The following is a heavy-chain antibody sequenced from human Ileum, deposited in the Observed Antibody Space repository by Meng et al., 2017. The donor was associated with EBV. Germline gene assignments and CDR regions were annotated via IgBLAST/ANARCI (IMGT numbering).Heavy chain of an antibody. V-gene: IGHV4-4*02. J-gene: IGHJ4*02. D-gene: IGHD6-19*01. Sequence: QVQPKDPGPGLVQPSGTPSLPCAGPGGSIGSSNWWSWVRQAPGKGLEWMREIYHRGSTNYNPSLTSRVTISVATSKNPFSLKLRSVNAADTAVYYCASFPPPGKQWLVTDYWGQGTLVTVSS. CDR2: IYHRGST. CDR3: ASFPPPGKQWLVTDY. CDR1: GGSIGSSNW.